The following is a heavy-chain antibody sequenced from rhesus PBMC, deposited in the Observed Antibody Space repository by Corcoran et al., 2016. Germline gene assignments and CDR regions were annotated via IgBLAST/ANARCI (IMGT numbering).Heavy chain of an antibody. CDR1: GGSIRSNY. D-gene: IGHD6S26*01. V-gene: IGHV4-147*01. CDR3: ARSGGWSGGFDF. CDR2: IYGGNGST. Sequence: QVQLQESGPGLVKPSETLSLTCAVSGGSIRSNYWSWIRQSPGKGLEWIGYIYGGNGSTTYNPSLKSRVTISTDTSKNQFSLKLSSVTAVDTAVYYCARSGGWSGGFDFWGQGLRVTVSS. J-gene: IGHJ3*01.